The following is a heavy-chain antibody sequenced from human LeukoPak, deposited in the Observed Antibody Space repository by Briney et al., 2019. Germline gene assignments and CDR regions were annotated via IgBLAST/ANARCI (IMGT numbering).Heavy chain of an antibody. Sequence: PGGSLRLSCAASGFTFSSYGMHWVRQAPGKGLEWVAFIRYDGSNKYYADSVKGRFTISRDNSKNTLYLQVNSLRAEDTAVYYCAKASEPSSGWSHYYYAMDVWGQGTTVTVFS. V-gene: IGHV3-30*02. CDR1: GFTFSSYG. J-gene: IGHJ6*02. CDR3: AKASEPSSGWSHYYYAMDV. CDR2: IRYDGSNK. D-gene: IGHD6-19*01.